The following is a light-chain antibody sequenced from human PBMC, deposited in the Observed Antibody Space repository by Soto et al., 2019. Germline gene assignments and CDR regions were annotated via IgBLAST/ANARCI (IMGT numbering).Light chain of an antibody. CDR3: SSYISSSIDYV. J-gene: IGLJ1*01. CDR2: EVS. CDR1: SSDVGGYNC. Sequence: QSALTQPASVSGSPGQSITMSCTGTSSDVGGYNCVSWYQQHPGKAPKLMIYEVSNRPSGVSNRFSGSKSGNTASLTISGLQAEDEADYYCSSYISSSIDYVFGTGTKLTVL. V-gene: IGLV2-14*01.